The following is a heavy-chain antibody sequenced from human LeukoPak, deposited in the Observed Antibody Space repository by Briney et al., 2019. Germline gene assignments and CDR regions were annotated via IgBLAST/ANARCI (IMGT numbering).Heavy chain of an antibody. V-gene: IGHV1-2*02. D-gene: IGHD2-15*01. CDR2: INPGSGRT. CDR1: GYTFTSYG. Sequence: ASVKVSCKASGYTFTSYGISWVRQAPGQGLEWMGWINPGSGRTNYAQNFQDRVAMTRDTSISTAYMELSSLRSDDTAVYYCARGSSIHVLLHHYYYMDVWGKGTTVAVSS. CDR3: ARGSSIHVLLHHYYYMDV. J-gene: IGHJ6*03.